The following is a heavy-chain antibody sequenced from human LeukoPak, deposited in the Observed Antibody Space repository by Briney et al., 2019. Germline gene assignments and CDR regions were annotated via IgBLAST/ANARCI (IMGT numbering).Heavy chain of an antibody. Sequence: GGSLRLSCAASGFTFSSYSMNWVRQAPGKGLEWVSSISSSSSYIYYADSVKGRFTISRDNAKNSLYLQMNSLRAEDTAVYYCARDVPYYYGSGSPYYYYYYMDVWGKGTTVTVSS. CDR2: ISSSSSYI. V-gene: IGHV3-21*01. CDR3: ARDVPYYYGSGSPYYYYYYMDV. D-gene: IGHD3-10*01. J-gene: IGHJ6*03. CDR1: GFTFSSYS.